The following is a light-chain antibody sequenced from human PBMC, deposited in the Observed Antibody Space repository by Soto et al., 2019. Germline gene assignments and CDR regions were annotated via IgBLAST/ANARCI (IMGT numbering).Light chain of an antibody. J-gene: IGKJ1*01. Sequence: TQSASSLSASVRDRFTIPCLASQRLXSSLDWYQKKPGKPPKFLXDIASTLQRGGPSRFSGSGSGTEFPLTISSLQPEDFATYYCQHYNSYSEAFGQGSKVAI. CDR1: QRLXSS. V-gene: IGKV1-5*01. CDR3: QHYNSYSEA. CDR2: IAS.